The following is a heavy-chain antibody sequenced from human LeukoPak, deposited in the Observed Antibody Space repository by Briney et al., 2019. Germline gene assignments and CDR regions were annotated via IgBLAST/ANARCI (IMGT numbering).Heavy chain of an antibody. CDR3: ASYSSGWYSGWDY. CDR2: IYPGDSDT. V-gene: IGHV5-51*01. D-gene: IGHD6-19*01. J-gene: IGHJ4*02. Sequence: GESLKISCKGSGYSFTSYWIGWVRQMPGKGLEWMGVIYPGDSDTRYSPSFQGQVTISADKSISTAYPQWSSLKASDTAMYYCASYSSGWYSGWDYWGQGTLVTVSS. CDR1: GYSFTSYW.